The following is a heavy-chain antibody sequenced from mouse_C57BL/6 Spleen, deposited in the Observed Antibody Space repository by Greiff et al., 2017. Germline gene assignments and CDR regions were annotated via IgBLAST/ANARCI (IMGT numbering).Heavy chain of an antibody. CDR3: ARDGSSHFDY. CDR2: IYPGDGDT. Sequence: VKLMESGAELVKPGASVKISCKASGYAFSSYWMNWVKQRPGKGLEWIGQIYPGDGDTNYNGKFKGKDTLTADKSSSTAYMQLSSLTSEDSAVXFCARDGSSHFDYWGQGTTLTVSS. CDR1: GYAFSSYW. D-gene: IGHD1-1*01. V-gene: IGHV1-80*01. J-gene: IGHJ2*01.